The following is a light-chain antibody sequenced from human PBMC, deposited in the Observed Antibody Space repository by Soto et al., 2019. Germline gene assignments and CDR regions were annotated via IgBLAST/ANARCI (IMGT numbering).Light chain of an antibody. CDR1: SSDVGGYNY. Sequence: QSALTQPASVSGSPGQSITISCTGTSSDVGGYNYVSWYQQHPGKAPKLMIYEVSNRPSGVSNRFSGSKSGNTASLSISGLQAEDEADYYVSSYTSRSTPYYGCGTGTKVTVL. J-gene: IGLJ1*01. CDR2: EVS. V-gene: IGLV2-14*01. CDR3: SSYTSRSTPYYG.